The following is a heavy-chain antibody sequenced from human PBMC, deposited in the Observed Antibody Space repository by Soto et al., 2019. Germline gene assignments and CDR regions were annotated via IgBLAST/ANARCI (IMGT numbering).Heavy chain of an antibody. Sequence: QVQLVESGGGVVQPGRSLRLSCAASGFTFSSYAMHWVRQAPGKGLEWVAVISYDGSNKYYADSVKGRFSISRDNSKNTLYLQMNSLRVEDTAVYYCARGGYDIVVSGRVHWGQGTLVTVSS. J-gene: IGHJ4*02. D-gene: IGHD2-2*01. CDR1: GFTFSSYA. V-gene: IGHV3-30-3*01. CDR2: ISYDGSNK. CDR3: ARGGYDIVVSGRVH.